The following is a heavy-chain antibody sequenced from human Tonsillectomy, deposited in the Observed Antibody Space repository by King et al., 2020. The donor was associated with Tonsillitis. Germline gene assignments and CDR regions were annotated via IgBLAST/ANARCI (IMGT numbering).Heavy chain of an antibody. CDR1: GFIFXNYG. CDR3: ARDSLLRYFDWLYYFDY. CDR2: IWYDARNK. D-gene: IGHD3-9*01. V-gene: IGHV3-33*01. Sequence: VQLVESGGGVVQPGRSLRLSCAASGFIFXNYGMHWVXQAPGKGLEWVAVIWYDARNKLYADSVKGRFTISRDNSNNTLYLQMNSLRAEDTAVYYCARDSLLRYFDWLYYFDYWGQGTLVTVSS. J-gene: IGHJ4*02.